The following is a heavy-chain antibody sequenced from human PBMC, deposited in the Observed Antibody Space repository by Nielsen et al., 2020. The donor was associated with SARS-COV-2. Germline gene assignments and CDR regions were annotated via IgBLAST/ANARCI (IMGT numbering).Heavy chain of an antibody. D-gene: IGHD2-2*01. CDR1: GFTFSSYG. J-gene: IGHJ3*02. CDR3: TKEGTYCTSTICYVRAFDI. Sequence: GGSLRLSCAASGFTFSSYGMHWVRQAPGKGLEWVAVIWYDGSNKYSADSVKGRFTISRDNSKNTLYLQMHSLRPEDTAVYYCTKEGTYCTSTICYVRAFDIWGQGTMVTVSS. CDR2: IWYDGSNK. V-gene: IGHV3-33*03.